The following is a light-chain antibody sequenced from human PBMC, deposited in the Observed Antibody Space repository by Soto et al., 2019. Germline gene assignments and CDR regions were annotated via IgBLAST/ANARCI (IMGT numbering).Light chain of an antibody. Sequence: QSALTQPASVSGSPGQSITISCTGTSSDIGRYNYVSWYQQYPGKAPKFMIYDVSNRPSGVSDRFSGSKSGNTASLTISGLQAEDEGDYYCNSYTTSNTRQIVFGTGTKVTV. CDR2: DVS. CDR1: SSDIGRYNY. CDR3: NSYTTSNTRQIV. V-gene: IGLV2-14*01. J-gene: IGLJ1*01.